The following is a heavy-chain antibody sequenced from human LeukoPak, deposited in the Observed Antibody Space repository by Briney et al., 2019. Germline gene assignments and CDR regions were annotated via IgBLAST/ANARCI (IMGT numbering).Heavy chain of an antibody. Sequence: ASVKVSCKASGGTFSSYAISWVRQAPGQGLEWMGGIIPIFGTANYAQKFQGRVTITADESTSTAYMELSSLRSEDTAVYYCAKDRVGTILSRGSFDYWGQGTLVTVSS. J-gene: IGHJ4*02. CDR3: AKDRVGTILSRGSFDY. CDR2: IIPIFGTA. V-gene: IGHV1-69*13. D-gene: IGHD5-12*01. CDR1: GGTFSSYA.